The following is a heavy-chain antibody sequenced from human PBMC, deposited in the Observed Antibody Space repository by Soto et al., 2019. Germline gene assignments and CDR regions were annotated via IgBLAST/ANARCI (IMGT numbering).Heavy chain of an antibody. Sequence: SETLSLTCTVSGGSISSYYWSWNRQPPGKGLEWIGYIYYSGSTNYNPSLKSRVTISVDTSKNQFSLKLSSVTAAGTAVYYCARHKQGYCSSTSCFYYYYYYMDVWGKGTTVTVSS. CDR3: ARHKQGYCSSTSCFYYYYYYMDV. CDR2: IYYSGST. D-gene: IGHD2-2*01. V-gene: IGHV4-59*08. CDR1: GGSISSYY. J-gene: IGHJ6*03.